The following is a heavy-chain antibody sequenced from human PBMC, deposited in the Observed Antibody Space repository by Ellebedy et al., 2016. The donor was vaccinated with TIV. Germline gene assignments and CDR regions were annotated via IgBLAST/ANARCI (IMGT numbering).Heavy chain of an antibody. Sequence: GESLKISXAVSGFTFSTYPMSWVRQAPGMGLEWVSSIGSGGATYYAGSVKGRFTISRDNAKNTLYLQMNSLRAEDTAVYYCAKEGTKQGYCTSTSCNYFDYWGQGTLVTVSS. CDR2: IGSGGAT. CDR3: AKEGTKQGYCTSTSCNYFDY. D-gene: IGHD2-2*01. J-gene: IGHJ4*02. V-gene: IGHV3-23*01. CDR1: GFTFSTYP.